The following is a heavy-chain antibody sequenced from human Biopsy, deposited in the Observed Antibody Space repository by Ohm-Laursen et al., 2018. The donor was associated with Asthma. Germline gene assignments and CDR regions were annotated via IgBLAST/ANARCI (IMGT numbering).Heavy chain of an antibody. CDR3: ARGDSSNWSHYYFDY. Sequence: LSLTCAASEFSVSSSYMSWVRQAPGKGLEWVSVIYSGGTSHTADSVRGRFTISRDYSKNTLYLQMHSLRAEDTAVYYCARGDSSNWSHYYFDYWGQGTLVTVSS. V-gene: IGHV3-53*01. D-gene: IGHD3-22*01. CDR2: IYSGGTS. J-gene: IGHJ4*02. CDR1: EFSVSSSY.